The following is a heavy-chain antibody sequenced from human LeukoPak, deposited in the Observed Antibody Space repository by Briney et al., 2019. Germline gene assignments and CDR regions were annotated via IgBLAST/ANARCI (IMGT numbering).Heavy chain of an antibody. J-gene: IGHJ4*02. D-gene: IGHD2-2*01. CDR3: AKDAPVNIVVVPAANS. V-gene: IGHV3-23*01. CDR2: ISGSGGST. CDR1: GFTLSSYA. Sequence: GGSLRLSCAASGFTLSSYAMSWVRQAPGKGLEWVSAISGSGGSTYYADSVKGRFTISRDNSKNTLYLQMNSLRADDTAVYYCAKDAPVNIVVVPAANSWGQGTLVTVSS.